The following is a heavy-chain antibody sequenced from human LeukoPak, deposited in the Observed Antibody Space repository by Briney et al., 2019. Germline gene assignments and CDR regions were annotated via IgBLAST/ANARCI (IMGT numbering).Heavy chain of an antibody. CDR2: IRYDGSNK. CDR1: GFTFSSYA. V-gene: IGHV3-30*02. D-gene: IGHD2-21*01. CDR3: AKDVVGPPKYYFDY. J-gene: IGHJ4*02. Sequence: GGSLRLSCAASGFTFSSYAMHWVRQAPGKGLEWAAFIRYDGSNKYYADSVKGRFTISRDNSKNTLYLQMNSLRAEDTAVYYCAKDVVGPPKYYFDYWGQGTLVTVSS.